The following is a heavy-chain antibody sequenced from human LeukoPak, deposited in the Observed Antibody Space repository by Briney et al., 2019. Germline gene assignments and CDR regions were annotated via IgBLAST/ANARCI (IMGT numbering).Heavy chain of an antibody. V-gene: IGHV3-23*01. D-gene: IGHD2-15*01. CDR2: ISGSGGST. CDR3: AKLGYCSGGSCYSHFDY. CDR1: GFTFSSYA. J-gene: IGHJ4*02. Sequence: GGSLSLSCAASGFTFSSYAMSWVRQAQGKGLEWVSAISGSGGSTYYADSVKGRFTISRDNSKNTLYLQMNSLRAEDTAVYYCAKLGYCSGGSCYSHFDYWGQGTLVTVSS.